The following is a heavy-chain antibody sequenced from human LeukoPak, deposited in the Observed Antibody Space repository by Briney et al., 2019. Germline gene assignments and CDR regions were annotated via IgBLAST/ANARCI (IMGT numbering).Heavy chain of an antibody. CDR2: ISGSGTI. J-gene: IGHJ5*02. V-gene: IGHV4-4*07. D-gene: IGHD3-10*01. CDR3: ARDSGTTGEVKFDP. CDR1: GGSIHSY. Sequence: SETLSLTCTVSGGSIHSYWSWIRQPAGKGVEWIGRISGSGTITYNPALQSRLTISIDTYKNQFSLKLMSVTAADTAVYFCARDSGTTGEVKFDPWGQGTLVSVSS.